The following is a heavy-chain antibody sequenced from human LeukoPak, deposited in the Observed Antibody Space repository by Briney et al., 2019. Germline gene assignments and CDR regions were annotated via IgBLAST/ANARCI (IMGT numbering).Heavy chain of an antibody. J-gene: IGHJ4*02. CDR1: GSTFSSYA. CDR3: AKGPGRGDYDSSGRIDY. V-gene: IGHV3-23*01. Sequence: GGSLRLSCAASGSTFSSYAMSWVRQAPGKGLEWVSAISGSGGSTYYADSVKGRFTISRDNSKNTLYLQMNSLRAEDTAVYYCAKGPGRGDYDSSGRIDYWGQGTLVTVSS. CDR2: ISGSGGST. D-gene: IGHD3-22*01.